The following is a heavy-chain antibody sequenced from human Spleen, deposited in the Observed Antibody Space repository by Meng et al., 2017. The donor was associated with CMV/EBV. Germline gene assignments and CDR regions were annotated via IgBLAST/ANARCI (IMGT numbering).Heavy chain of an antibody. CDR2: ISGSGGST. Sequence: GESLKISCAASGFTFSSYAMSWVRQAPGKGLEWVSAISGSGGSTYYADSVMGRFTISRDNSKNTLYLQMNSLRAEDTAVYYCAKDLVRQEYSSSWYVNYYYYYGMDVWGRGTTVTVSS. CDR1: GFTFSSYA. V-gene: IGHV3-23*01. D-gene: IGHD6-13*01. J-gene: IGHJ6*02. CDR3: AKDLVRQEYSSSWYVNYYYYYGMDV.